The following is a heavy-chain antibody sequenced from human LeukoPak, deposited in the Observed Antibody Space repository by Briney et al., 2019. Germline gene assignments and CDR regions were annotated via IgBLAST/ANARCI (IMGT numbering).Heavy chain of an antibody. CDR2: INHSGST. Sequence: SETLSLTCGVYGGSSSGYYWSWIRQPPGKGLEWIGEINHSGSTKYNPSLKSRVTISVDTSKNQFSLKLSSVTAADTAVYYCARLPLVIRTAITMVRGVIRDYWGQGTLVTVSS. CDR3: ARLPLVIRTAITMVRGVIRDY. CDR1: GGSSSGYY. D-gene: IGHD3-10*01. V-gene: IGHV4-34*01. J-gene: IGHJ4*02.